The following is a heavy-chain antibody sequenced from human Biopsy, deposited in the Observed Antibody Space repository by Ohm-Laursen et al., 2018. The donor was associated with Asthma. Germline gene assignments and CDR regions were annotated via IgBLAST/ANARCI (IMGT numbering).Heavy chain of an antibody. CDR1: GYTFNSAG. D-gene: IGHD3-10*01. CDR2: ISVYNGNT. V-gene: IGHV1-18*01. CDR3: ARAVDYSHYYGIDV. Sequence: SVKVSCKTSGYTFNSAGITWVRQAPGQGLEWMGWISVYNGNTRVAQKLQDRVTMITDISTSTAYMELRSLRSDDTAVYFCARAVDYSHYYGIDVWGQGTTVTVS. J-gene: IGHJ6*02.